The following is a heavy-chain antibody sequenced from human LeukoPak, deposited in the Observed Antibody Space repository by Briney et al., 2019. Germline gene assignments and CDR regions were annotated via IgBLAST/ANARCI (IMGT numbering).Heavy chain of an antibody. CDR3: ARAPKDYGGISGAQTFDY. CDR1: GYTIITYG. CDR2: ISAYNGNT. Sequence: ASVKVSCKASGYTIITYGITWVRQAPGQGLEWMGWISAYNGNTNYAQKLQGRVTMTTDTSTSIAYMELRSLRSDDTALYYCARAPKDYGGISGAQTFDYWGQGTLVTVSS. D-gene: IGHD4-23*01. J-gene: IGHJ4*02. V-gene: IGHV1-18*01.